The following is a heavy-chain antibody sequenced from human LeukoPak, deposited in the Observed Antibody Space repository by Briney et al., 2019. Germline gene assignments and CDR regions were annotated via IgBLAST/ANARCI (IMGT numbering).Heavy chain of an antibody. J-gene: IGHJ4*02. CDR3: ARGLEDRISIFGVVKFYYFDF. V-gene: IGHV4-34*01. CDR2: IDHSGSS. D-gene: IGHD3-3*01. Sequence: SETLSLTCAVYGGSFSNYYWTWIRQPPGKGLEWIGEIDHSGSSHYNPSLKSRVTISVDTSKNQLSLKLSSVTAADTAVYYCARGLEDRISIFGVVKFYYFDFWGQGTLVTVSS. CDR1: GGSFSNYY.